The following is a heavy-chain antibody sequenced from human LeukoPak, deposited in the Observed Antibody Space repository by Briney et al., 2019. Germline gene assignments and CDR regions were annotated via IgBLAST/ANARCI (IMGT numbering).Heavy chain of an antibody. V-gene: IGHV4-39*01. CDR3: ASLRWELLVHNTDYYFDY. Sequence: PSETLSLTCTVSGGSISSSSYYWGWIRQPPGKGLEWIGSIYYSGSTYYNPSLKSRVTISVDTSKNQFSLKLSSVTAADTAVYYCASLRWELLVHNTDYYFDYWGQGTLVTVSS. CDR1: GGSISSSSYY. CDR2: IYYSGST. D-gene: IGHD1-26*01. J-gene: IGHJ4*02.